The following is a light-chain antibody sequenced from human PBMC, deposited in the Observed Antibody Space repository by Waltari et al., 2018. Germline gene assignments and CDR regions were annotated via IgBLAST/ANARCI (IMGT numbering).Light chain of an antibody. CDR2: AVS. CDR1: QDISGA. V-gene: IGKV1-12*01. J-gene: IGKJ3*01. CDR3: QQGRAFPPT. Sequence: EIQMTQSPSSVSASVGDRVTITCRAGQDISGALAWYQQKPGQAPNLLIYAVSTLQTGVPPRFSCSGSGTDFTLTIRSLQPEDLGTYYCQQGRAFPPTFGPGTNVEIK.